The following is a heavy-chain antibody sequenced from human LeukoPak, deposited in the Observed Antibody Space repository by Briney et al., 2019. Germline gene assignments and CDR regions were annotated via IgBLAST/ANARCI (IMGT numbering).Heavy chain of an antibody. Sequence: GGSLRLSCAASGFTFSSYEMHWVRQAPGKGLEWVSYISSSGSTIYYADSVKGRFTISRDNAKNSLYLQMNSLRAEDTAVYYCARDGAAYYFDYWGQETLVTVSS. V-gene: IGHV3-48*03. D-gene: IGHD6-25*01. CDR1: GFTFSSYE. CDR2: ISSSGSTI. CDR3: ARDGAAYYFDY. J-gene: IGHJ4*02.